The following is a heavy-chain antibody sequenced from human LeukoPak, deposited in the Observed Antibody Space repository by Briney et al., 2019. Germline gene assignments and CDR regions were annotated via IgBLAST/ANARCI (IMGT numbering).Heavy chain of an antibody. CDR1: GYTFTGYY. J-gene: IGHJ5*02. CDR3: AREHASSGYWVHWFDP. CDR2: INPNSGGT. Sequence: ASVKVSCKASGYTFTGYYMHWVRQAPGQGLEWMGWINPNSGGTNYAQKFQGRVTMTRDTSISTAYMELSRLRSDDTAVYYCAREHASSGYWVHWFDPWGQGTLVTVSS. D-gene: IGHD3-22*01. V-gene: IGHV1-2*02.